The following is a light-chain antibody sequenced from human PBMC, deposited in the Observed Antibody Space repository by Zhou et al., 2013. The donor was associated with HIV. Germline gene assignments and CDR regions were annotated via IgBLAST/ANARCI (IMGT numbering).Light chain of an antibody. Sequence: EIVMTQFPATVSVFPGDRATLSCRASQGLNGDLAWYQQKPGQTPRLIIYTASTRATDTPARFSGSGSGTEFTLTISKVQSEDFAVYYCQQYNTWPYTFGQGTKPGDQT. CDR3: QQYNTWPYT. V-gene: IGKV3-15*01. J-gene: IGKJ2*01. CDR1: QGLNGD. CDR2: TAS.